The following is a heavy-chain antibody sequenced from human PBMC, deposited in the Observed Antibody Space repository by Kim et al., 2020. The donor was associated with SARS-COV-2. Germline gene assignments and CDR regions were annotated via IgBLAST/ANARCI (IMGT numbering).Heavy chain of an antibody. J-gene: IGHJ6*02. CDR2: ISGSGGNT. Sequence: GGSLRLSCAASGFTFSIYAMSWVRQAPGKGLEWVSSISGSGGNTYYADSVKGRFTISRDNSKHTLYLQMNSLRAEDTAVYYCAKGGGWDYYYYGMDVWGQGTTVIVSS. CDR3: AKGGGWDYYYYGMDV. D-gene: IGHD6-19*01. V-gene: IGHV3-23*01. CDR1: GFTFSIYA.